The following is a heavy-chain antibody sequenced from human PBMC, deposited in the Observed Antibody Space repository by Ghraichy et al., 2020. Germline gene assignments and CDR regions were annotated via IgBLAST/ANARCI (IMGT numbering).Heavy chain of an antibody. Sequence: GESLNISCAASGFTFSSYAMSWVRQAPGKGLEWVSAISGSGGSTYYADSVKGRFTISRDNSKNTLYLQMNSLRAEDTAVYYCAKDMVQGVQGAFDIWGQGTMVTVSS. CDR3: AKDMVQGVQGAFDI. D-gene: IGHD3-10*01. V-gene: IGHV3-23*01. J-gene: IGHJ3*02. CDR2: ISGSGGST. CDR1: GFTFSSYA.